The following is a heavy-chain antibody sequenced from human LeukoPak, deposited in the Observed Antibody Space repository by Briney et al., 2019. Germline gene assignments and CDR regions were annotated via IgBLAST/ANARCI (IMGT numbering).Heavy chain of an antibody. CDR1: GYTFTGYY. V-gene: IGHV1-2*02. D-gene: IGHD5-18*01. Sequence: ASVKVCCKPSGYTFTGYYIHWVRQAPGQGLEWMGWINPNSGGTNYAQKFQGRVTMTSDTSINTAYMDLSRLRSDDTAVYYCARGEYRYGHDYWGQGTLVTVSS. CDR3: ARGEYRYGHDY. CDR2: INPNSGGT. J-gene: IGHJ4*02.